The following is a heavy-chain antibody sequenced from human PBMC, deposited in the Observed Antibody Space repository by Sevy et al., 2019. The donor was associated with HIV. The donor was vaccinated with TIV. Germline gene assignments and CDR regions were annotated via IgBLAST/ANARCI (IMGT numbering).Heavy chain of an antibody. Sequence: GESLKISCAASGLTFSSYAMHWVRQAPGKGLEWVAVISYDGSDKYFADSVKGRFTISRDNSKNTLFLQRNSLRTEDTAVYYCARGPGVVAVAALNWFDPWGQGTLVTVSS. CDR3: ARGPGVVAVAALNWFDP. CDR2: ISYDGSDK. D-gene: IGHD2-15*01. CDR1: GLTFSSYA. V-gene: IGHV3-30*04. J-gene: IGHJ5*02.